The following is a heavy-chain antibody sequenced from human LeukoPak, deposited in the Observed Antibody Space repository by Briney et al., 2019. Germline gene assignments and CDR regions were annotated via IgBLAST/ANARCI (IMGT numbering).Heavy chain of an antibody. Sequence: QTGGSLRLSCAASGFTFSSYPMHWVRQAPGKGLEWVAVISYDGSNKYYADSVKGRFTIFRDNSKNTLYLQMNSLRAEDTAVYYCARGGVQMDVWGKGTTVTVSS. CDR1: GFTFSSYP. V-gene: IGHV3-30-3*01. D-gene: IGHD2-8*01. J-gene: IGHJ6*04. CDR3: ARGGVQMDV. CDR2: ISYDGSNK.